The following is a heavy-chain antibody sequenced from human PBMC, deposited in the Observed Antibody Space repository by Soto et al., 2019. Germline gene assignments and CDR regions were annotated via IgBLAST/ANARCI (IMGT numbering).Heavy chain of an antibody. CDR3: ARWALYGSGSIASFDY. Sequence: LTCAVSGGSISSGGYSWSWIRQPPGKGLEWIGYIYHSGSTYYNPSLKSRVTISVDRSKNQFSLKLSSVTAADTAVYYCARWALYGSGSIASFDYWGQGTLVTVSS. CDR1: GGSISSGGYS. D-gene: IGHD3-10*01. CDR2: IYHSGST. V-gene: IGHV4-30-2*01. J-gene: IGHJ4*02.